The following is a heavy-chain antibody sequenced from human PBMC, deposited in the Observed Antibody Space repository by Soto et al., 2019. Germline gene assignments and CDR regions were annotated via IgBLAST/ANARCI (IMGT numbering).Heavy chain of an antibody. V-gene: IGHV3-33*01. J-gene: IGHJ4*02. CDR1: GFTFSSYG. CDR2: IWYDGSNK. CDR3: AREKGYCSGGSCYSGFLDY. D-gene: IGHD2-15*01. Sequence: GGSLRLSCAASGFTFSSYGMHWVRQAPGKGLEWVAVIWYDGSNKYYADSVKGRFTISRDNSKNTLYLQMNSLRAEDTAVYYCAREKGYCSGGSCYSGFLDYWGQGTLVTVSS.